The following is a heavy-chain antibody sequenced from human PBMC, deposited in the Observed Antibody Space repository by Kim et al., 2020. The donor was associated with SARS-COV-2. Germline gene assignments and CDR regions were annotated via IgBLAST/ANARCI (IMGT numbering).Heavy chain of an antibody. CDR1: GFTFSSYG. CDR3: ARARGTYFYYFDY. CDR2: IWYDGSNK. J-gene: IGHJ4*02. Sequence: GGSLRLSCAASGFTFSSYGMHWVRQTPGKGLEWVAIIWYDGSNKYYADSVKGRFTISRDDSKNTLYLQMNSLRAEDTAVYYCARARGTYFYYFDYWGQGTLVTVSS. V-gene: IGHV3-33*01. D-gene: IGHD1-26*01.